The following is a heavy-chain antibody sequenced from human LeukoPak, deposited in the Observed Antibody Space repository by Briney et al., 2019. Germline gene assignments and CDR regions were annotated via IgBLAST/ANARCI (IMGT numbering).Heavy chain of an antibody. CDR2: ISGSGGST. Sequence: GGSLRLSCAASGFTFSSYAMSWVRQAPGKGLEWVSAISGSGGSTYYADSVKGRFTISRDNSKNTLYLQMNSLRAEDMAVYYCARDGWVAPLDYWGQGTLVTVSS. CDR3: ARDGWVAPLDY. J-gene: IGHJ4*02. CDR1: GFTFSSYA. D-gene: IGHD6-6*01. V-gene: IGHV3-23*01.